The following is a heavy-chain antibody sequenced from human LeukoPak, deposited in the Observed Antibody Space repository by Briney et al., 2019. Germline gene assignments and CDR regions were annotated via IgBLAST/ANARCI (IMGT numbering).Heavy chain of an antibody. V-gene: IGHV3-73*01. Sequence: PGGSLRLSCAASGFTFSGSAMHWVRQAPGKGLEWVGRIRSKANNYATAYVASVTGRCTISRDDSKNTAYLQMNSLKTEDTAVYYCTRPSDRSDYYGDAFDIWGQGTMVSVSS. CDR2: IRSKANNYAT. CDR3: TRPSDRSDYYGDAFDI. J-gene: IGHJ3*02. D-gene: IGHD3-22*01. CDR1: GFTFSGSA.